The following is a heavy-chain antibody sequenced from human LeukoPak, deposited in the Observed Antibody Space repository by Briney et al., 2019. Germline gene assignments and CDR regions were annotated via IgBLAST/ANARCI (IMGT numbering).Heavy chain of an antibody. CDR3: ARHYLSDGILSTFDP. V-gene: IGHV4-39*01. CDR1: GGSISSSSYY. D-gene: IGHD2-2*01. CDR2: IYYRGST. Sequence: SETLSLTCTVSGGSISSSSYYWGWIRQPPGKGLEWIWTIYYRGSTYSNPSLNSRVTISLATSKKQFSLRLRSVTAADTALYYCARHYLSDGILSTFDPWGQGTLVTVSS. J-gene: IGHJ5*02.